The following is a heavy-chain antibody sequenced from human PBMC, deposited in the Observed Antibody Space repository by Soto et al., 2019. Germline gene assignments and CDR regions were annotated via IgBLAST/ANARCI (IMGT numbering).Heavy chain of an antibody. J-gene: IGHJ4*02. CDR3: VRSRSGAVPDSFAY. Sequence: VQLVESGGGVVPPGRSLRLSCAASGFMFSRYAMHWVRQAPGKGLEWVAVISKDGSVIYYADSVKGRFTISRDKSKNMVYLQLNRLRDEDTAVFYCVRSRSGAVPDSFAYWGQGTLVTVAS. CDR1: GFMFSRYA. V-gene: IGHV3-30*04. D-gene: IGHD3-10*01. CDR2: ISKDGSVI.